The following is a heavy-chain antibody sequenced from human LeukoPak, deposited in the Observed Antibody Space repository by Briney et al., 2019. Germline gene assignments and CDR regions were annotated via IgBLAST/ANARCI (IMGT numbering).Heavy chain of an antibody. CDR2: ISSSSSFI. D-gene: IGHD3-3*01. J-gene: IGHJ4*02. CDR1: GFTFSSYS. Sequence: GGSLRLSCAASGFTFSSYSMNWVRQAPGKGLEWVSSISSSSSFIYYADSVKGRFTISRDNAKNSLYLQMNSLRAEDTAVYYCARESRGHTIQPTYDFWSGYYGDRVSHFDYWGQGTLVTVSS. CDR3: ARESRGHTIQPTYDFWSGYYGDRVSHFDY. V-gene: IGHV3-21*01.